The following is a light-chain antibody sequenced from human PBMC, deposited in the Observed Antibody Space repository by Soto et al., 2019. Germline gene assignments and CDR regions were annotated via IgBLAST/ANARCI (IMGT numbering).Light chain of an antibody. CDR1: SSDVGGYNY. CDR2: EVT. CDR3: SSYAGSSDIV. V-gene: IGLV2-8*01. J-gene: IGLJ1*01. Sequence: QSALTQPPSASGSPGQSVTISCTGTSSDVGGYNYVSWYQQYTGKAPKLMIYEVTKRPSGVPDRFSGSKSGNTASLTVSGLQDEDEADYYCSSYAGSSDIVLGTGTKLTVL.